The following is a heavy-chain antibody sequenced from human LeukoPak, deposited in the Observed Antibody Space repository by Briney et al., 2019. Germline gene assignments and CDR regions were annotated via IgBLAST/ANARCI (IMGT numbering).Heavy chain of an antibody. CDR1: GGSISSSSYY. CDR2: IYYSGST. D-gene: IGHD3-22*01. CDR3: ARLGHTGITMTKYAFDI. Sequence: SETLSLACTVSGGSISSSSYYWGWIRQPPGKGLEWIGSIYYSGSTYYNPSLKSRVTISVDTSKNQFSLKLSSVTAADTAVYYCARLGHTGITMTKYAFDIWGQGTMVTVSS. J-gene: IGHJ3*02. V-gene: IGHV4-39*01.